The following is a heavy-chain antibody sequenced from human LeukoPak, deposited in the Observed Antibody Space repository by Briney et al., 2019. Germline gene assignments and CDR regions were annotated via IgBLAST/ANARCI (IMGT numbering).Heavy chain of an antibody. CDR1: GFTFSSYW. J-gene: IGHJ4*02. CDR3: VREGAYSTSSPAGY. V-gene: IGHV3-7*01. D-gene: IGHD6-6*01. Sequence: GGSLRLSCAASGFTFSSYWMSWVHQAPGKRLEWVANINQDGSEKYYVDPVKGRFIISRDNARDSLFLQMNILTAEDTAIYYCVREGAYSTSSPAGYWGQGTLVSVSS. CDR2: INQDGSEK.